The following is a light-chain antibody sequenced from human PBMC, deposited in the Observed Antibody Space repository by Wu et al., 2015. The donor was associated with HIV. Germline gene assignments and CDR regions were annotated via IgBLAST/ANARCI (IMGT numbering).Light chain of an antibody. CDR2: GAS. Sequence: EIVLTQSPGTLSLSPGERATLSCRASQSVSSSYLAWYQHKPGQAPRLLIYGASSRATGIPDRFSGSGSGTDFTLTISRLEPEDFAVYYCQQYRSSPPGITFGQGTRLEIK. CDR3: QQYRSSPPGIT. V-gene: IGKV3-20*01. J-gene: IGKJ5*01. CDR1: QSVSSSY.